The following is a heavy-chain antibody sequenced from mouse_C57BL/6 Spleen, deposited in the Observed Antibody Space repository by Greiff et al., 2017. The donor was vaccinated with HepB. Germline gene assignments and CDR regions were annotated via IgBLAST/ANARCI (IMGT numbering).Heavy chain of an antibody. CDR2: IDPETGGT. CDR1: GYTFTDYE. Sequence: QVQLQQSGAELVRPGASVTLSCKASGYTFTDYEMHWVKQTPVHGLEWIGAIDPETGGTAYNQKFKGKAILTADKSSSTAYMELRSLTSEDSAVYYCTDYYGSSPLNYFDYWGQGTTLTVSS. V-gene: IGHV1-15*01. CDR3: TDYYGSSPLNYFDY. J-gene: IGHJ2*01. D-gene: IGHD1-1*01.